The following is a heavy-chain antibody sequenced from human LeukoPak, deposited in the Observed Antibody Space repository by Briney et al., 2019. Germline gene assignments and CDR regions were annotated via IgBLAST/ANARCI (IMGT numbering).Heavy chain of an antibody. D-gene: IGHD1-26*01. V-gene: IGHV3-23*01. J-gene: IGHJ4*02. CDR2: ISGNSVTI. CDR1: GSTFSTYP. CDR3: AKILSGTYSFDL. Sequence: PGESLRLSCTASGSTFSTYPMTWVRQAPGQGLEWVSAISGNSVTIYNADSVKGRFTISRDNSKNTLYLQMYSLRAEDTAVYYCAKILSGTYSFDLWGQGTLVTVSS.